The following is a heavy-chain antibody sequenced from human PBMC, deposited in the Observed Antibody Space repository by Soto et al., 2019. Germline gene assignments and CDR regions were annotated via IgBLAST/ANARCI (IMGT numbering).Heavy chain of an antibody. V-gene: IGHV3-7*01. CDR1: GFTFSSYW. D-gene: IGHD6-19*01. Sequence: EVQLVESGGGLVQPGGSLRLSCAASGFTFSSYWLSWVRQAPGKGLEWVANINQDGSEKNYVDYVKGRFTISRDNAKNSLYLQMNSLRAEDTGVYYCERRGGWSLVINYWGQGTLVTVSS. J-gene: IGHJ4*02. CDR3: ERRGGWSLVINY. CDR2: INQDGSEK.